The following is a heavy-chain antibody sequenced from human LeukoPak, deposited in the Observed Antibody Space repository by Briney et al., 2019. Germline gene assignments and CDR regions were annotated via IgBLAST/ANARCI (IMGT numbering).Heavy chain of an antibody. J-gene: IGHJ4*02. V-gene: IGHV3-64D*09. CDR3: VKSRASSWYVHDY. CDR1: GFTFSGYA. Sequence: GGSLRLSCSASGFTFSGYAMHWVRQAPGKGPEYVSAITSDGGSTYYADSMKGRFTISRDNSKNTLYLQMSSLRAEDTAVYYCVKSRASSWYVHDYWGQGTLVTVSS. CDR2: ITSDGGST. D-gene: IGHD6-13*01.